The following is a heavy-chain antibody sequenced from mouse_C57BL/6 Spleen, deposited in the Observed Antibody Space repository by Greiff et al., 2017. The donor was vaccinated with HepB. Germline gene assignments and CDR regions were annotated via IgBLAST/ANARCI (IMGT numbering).Heavy chain of an antibody. D-gene: IGHD2-5*01. Sequence: DVMLVESGGGLVQPGGSLKLSCAASGFTFSDYYMYWVRQTPEKRLEWVAYISNGGGSTYYPDTVKGRFTISRDNAKNTLYLQMSRLKSEDTAMYYCARHPVYSNYVGYAMDYWGQGTSVTVSS. CDR3: ARHPVYSNYVGYAMDY. J-gene: IGHJ4*01. CDR2: ISNGGGST. V-gene: IGHV5-12*01. CDR1: GFTFSDYY.